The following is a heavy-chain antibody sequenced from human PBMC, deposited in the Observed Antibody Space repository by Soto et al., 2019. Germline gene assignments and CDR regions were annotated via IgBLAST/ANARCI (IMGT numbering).Heavy chain of an antibody. D-gene: IGHD3-3*01. CDR2: IIPIFGTA. Sequence: GASVKVSCKASGGTFSSYAISWVRQAPGQGLEWMGGIIPIFGTANYAQKFQGRVTITADESTSTAYMELSSLRSEDTAVYYCARTIRFLEWLNYYYYGMDVWGQGTTVTVSS. CDR3: ARTIRFLEWLNYYYYGMDV. V-gene: IGHV1-69*13. CDR1: GGTFSSYA. J-gene: IGHJ6*02.